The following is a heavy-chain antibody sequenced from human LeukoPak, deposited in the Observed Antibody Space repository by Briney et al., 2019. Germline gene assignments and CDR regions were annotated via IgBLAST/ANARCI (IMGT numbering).Heavy chain of an antibody. CDR1: GYTFTSYY. V-gene: IGHV1-46*01. D-gene: IGHD6-19*01. CDR2: IIPSGRST. J-gene: IGHJ5*02. CDR3: ARAGWGFDP. Sequence: ASVRVSFMASGYTFTSYYMHWVRQAPGEGVEWMGIIIPSGRSTTYAQKFQGSVTITSDMSTSTVYMELSSLRSEDTAVYYCARAGWGFDPCGQGTLVTVSS.